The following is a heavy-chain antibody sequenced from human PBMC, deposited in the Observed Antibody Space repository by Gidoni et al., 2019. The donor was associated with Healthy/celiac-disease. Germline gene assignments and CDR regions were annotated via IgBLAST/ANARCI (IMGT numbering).Heavy chain of an antibody. CDR2: INSDGSST. D-gene: IGHD5-12*01. CDR3: ARVATIKYWGMDV. CDR1: GFTFSSYW. V-gene: IGHV3-74*01. J-gene: IGHJ6*02. Sequence: EVQLVESGGGLVQPGVSLRLSCAASGFTFSSYWMHWVRQAPGKGLVWVSRINSDGSSTSYADSVKGRFTISRDNAKNTLYLQMNSLRAEDTAVYYCARVATIKYWGMDVWGQGTTVTVSS.